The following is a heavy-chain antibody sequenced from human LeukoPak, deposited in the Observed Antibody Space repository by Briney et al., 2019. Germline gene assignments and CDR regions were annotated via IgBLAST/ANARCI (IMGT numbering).Heavy chain of an antibody. J-gene: IGHJ4*02. CDR3: ARGPLLLPDY. V-gene: IGHV3-30*03. CDR2: ISYDGSNK. Sequence: GSLELSCSGSGFNLQSFSLELVRPAPGQGPGWVAVISYDGSNKYYADSVKGRFTISRDNAKNTLYLQMNSLRAEDTAVYYCARGPLLLPDYWGQGTLVTVSS. D-gene: IGHD2/OR15-2a*01. CDR1: GFNLQSFS.